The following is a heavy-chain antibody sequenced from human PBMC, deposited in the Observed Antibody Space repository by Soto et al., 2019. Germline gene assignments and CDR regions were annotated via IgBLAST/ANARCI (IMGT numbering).Heavy chain of an antibody. CDR1: GFTFSSYA. J-gene: IGHJ6*02. Sequence: GGSLRLSCAASGFTFSSYAMHWVRQAPGKGLEWVAVISYDGSNKYYADSVKGRFTISRDNSKNTLYLQMNSLRAEDTAVYYCAREIRSGWYGYGMDVWGQGTTVTVSS. CDR2: ISYDGSNK. CDR3: AREIRSGWYGYGMDV. D-gene: IGHD6-19*01. V-gene: IGHV3-30-3*01.